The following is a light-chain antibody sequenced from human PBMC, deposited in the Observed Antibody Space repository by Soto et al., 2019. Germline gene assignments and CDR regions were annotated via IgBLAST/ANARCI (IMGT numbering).Light chain of an antibody. Sequence: DIQMTQSPSSASASVGDRVTITCRASQGISNWLDWYQQKPGKAPSLLIHAASSLQSGVPSRFSGSGYGTDFTLTISSLQPEDFATYFCQQANSLPVTFGPGTKVDIK. J-gene: IGKJ3*01. CDR1: QGISNW. CDR3: QQANSLPVT. CDR2: AAS. V-gene: IGKV1-12*01.